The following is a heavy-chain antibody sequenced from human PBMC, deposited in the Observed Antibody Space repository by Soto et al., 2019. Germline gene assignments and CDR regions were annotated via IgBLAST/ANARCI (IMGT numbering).Heavy chain of an antibody. D-gene: IGHD5-12*01. CDR1: GFTFSSYA. CDR3: AKVTVGDGYNLGYFDY. J-gene: IGHJ4*02. Sequence: PGGSLRLSXAASGFTFSSYAMSWVRQAPGQGLEWVSAISGSGGSTYYADSVKGRFTISRDNSKSTLYLQMNSLRAEDTAVYYCAKVTVGDGYNLGYFDYWGQGTLVTVSS. V-gene: IGHV3-23*01. CDR2: ISGSGGST.